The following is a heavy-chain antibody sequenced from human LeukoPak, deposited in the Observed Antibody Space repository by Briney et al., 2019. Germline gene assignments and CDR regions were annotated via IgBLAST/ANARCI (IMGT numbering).Heavy chain of an antibody. V-gene: IGHV1-69*13. CDR3: ARGGSQDTAMVT. CDR2: IIPIFGTA. Sequence: SVKVSCKASGGTFSSYAISWVRQAPGQGLEWMGGIIPIFGTANYAQKFQGRVTITADESSSTAYMELSSLRSEDTAVYYCARGGSQDTAMVTWGQGTLVTVSS. D-gene: IGHD5-18*01. CDR1: GGTFSSYA. J-gene: IGHJ5*02.